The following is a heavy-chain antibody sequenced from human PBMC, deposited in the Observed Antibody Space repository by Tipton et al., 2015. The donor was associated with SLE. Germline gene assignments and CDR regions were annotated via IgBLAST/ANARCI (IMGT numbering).Heavy chain of an antibody. J-gene: IGHJ4*02. V-gene: IGHV3-23*01. CDR1: GFTFSYYN. D-gene: IGHD3-3*01. CDR3: ARSPVDYWNGYSA. Sequence: SLRLSCTASGFTFSYYNMNWVRQAPGEGLEWISAITGSGDRTYYKDSVKGRFTISRDNSKDSLYLQMNALRAEDTAVYYCARSPVDYWNGYSAWGQGTLVAVSS. CDR2: ITGSGDRT.